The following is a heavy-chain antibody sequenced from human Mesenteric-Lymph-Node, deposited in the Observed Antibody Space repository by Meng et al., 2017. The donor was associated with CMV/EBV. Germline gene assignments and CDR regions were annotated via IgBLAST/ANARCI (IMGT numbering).Heavy chain of an antibody. V-gene: IGHV3-48*03. CDR2: ISGSGNSI. J-gene: IGHJ4*02. Sequence: GGSLRLSCIASGFIFSSFELTWVRQAPGKGLEWVSYISGSGNSIYYADSVKGRFTISRDNAKNSLYLQMNSLRAEDTALYYCAKAGGYGSGSYYNFDYWGQGTLVTVSS. CDR3: AKAGGYGSGSYYNFDY. CDR1: GFIFSSFE. D-gene: IGHD3-10*01.